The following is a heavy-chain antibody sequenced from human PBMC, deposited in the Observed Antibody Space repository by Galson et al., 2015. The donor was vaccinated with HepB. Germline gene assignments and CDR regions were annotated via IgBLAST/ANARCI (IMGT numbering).Heavy chain of an antibody. CDR2: INPNSGGT. Sequence: SVKVSCKASGYTFTGYYMHWVRQAPGQGLEWMGRINPNSGGTNYAQKFQGRVTMTRDTSISTAYMELSRLRSDDTAVYYCASSREVLYWYFDLWGRGTLVTVSS. CDR3: ASSREVLYWYFDL. V-gene: IGHV1-2*06. J-gene: IGHJ2*01. CDR1: GYTFTGYY. D-gene: IGHD1-1*01.